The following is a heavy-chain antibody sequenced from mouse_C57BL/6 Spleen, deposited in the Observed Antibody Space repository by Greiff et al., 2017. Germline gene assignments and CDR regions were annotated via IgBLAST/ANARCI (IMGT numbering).Heavy chain of an antibody. CDR3: ARRGGTGTAWFAY. CDR2: ISSGGSYT. CDR1: GFTFSSYG. V-gene: IGHV5-6*01. D-gene: IGHD4-1*01. J-gene: IGHJ3*01. Sequence: EVQLVASGGDLVKPGGSLKLSCAASGFTFSSYGMSWVRQTPDKRLEWVATISSGGSYTYYPDHVQGRFTISRANAKNTLYLQMSSLKSEDTAMYYVARRGGTGTAWFAYGGQGTLVTVSA.